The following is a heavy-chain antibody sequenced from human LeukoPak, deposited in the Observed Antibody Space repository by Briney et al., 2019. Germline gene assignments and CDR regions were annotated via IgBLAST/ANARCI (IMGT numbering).Heavy chain of an antibody. V-gene: IGHV3-33*01. CDR3: ARDLIAAAELYYYYGMDV. D-gene: IGHD6-13*01. Sequence: GRSLRLSCAASGFSFKDTGMHWVRQAPGKGPEWLTIIWYDGSTKYYADSVKGRFTISRDNAKNSLYLQMNSLRAEDTAVYYCARDLIAAAELYYYYGMDVWGQGTTVTVSS. CDR2: IWYDGSTK. J-gene: IGHJ6*02. CDR1: GFSFKDTG.